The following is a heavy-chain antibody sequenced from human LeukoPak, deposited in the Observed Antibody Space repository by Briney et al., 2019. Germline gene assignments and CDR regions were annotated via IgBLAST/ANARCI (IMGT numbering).Heavy chain of an antibody. D-gene: IGHD5-18*01. CDR3: ARGSRQEYSYGYFFDS. J-gene: IGHJ4*02. V-gene: IGHV4-59*01. CDR1: SGSISSYY. CDR2: IYYSGST. Sequence: SETLSLTCTVSSGSISSYYWSWIRQPPGKELEWIGSIYYSGSTNYNPSPRSRVTMSVDTSKNQFSLKLTSVTAADTAVYYCARGSRQEYSYGYFFDSCGQRALFSASS.